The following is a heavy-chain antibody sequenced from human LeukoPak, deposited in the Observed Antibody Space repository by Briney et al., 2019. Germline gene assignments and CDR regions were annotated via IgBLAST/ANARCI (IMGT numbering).Heavy chain of an antibody. Sequence: PGGALRLSCAPSGFTFSSYAMSWVRQAPRKGLELEWVSCISGGVGSTYYADSVKGRLTISRVKSTRTLYQQMNSLRAEDTSVNYCAKRVYYYFDYWGQGTLVTVSS. CDR2: ISGGVGST. V-gene: IGHV3-23*01. CDR3: AKRVYYYFDY. CDR1: GFTFSSYA. J-gene: IGHJ4*02. D-gene: IGHD2-8*01.